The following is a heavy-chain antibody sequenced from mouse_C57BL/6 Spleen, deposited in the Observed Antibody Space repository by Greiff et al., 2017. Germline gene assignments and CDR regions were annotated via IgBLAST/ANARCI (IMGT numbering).Heavy chain of an antibody. CDR2: IYPSDSET. J-gene: IGHJ2*01. CDR3: ARLDGTRYFDY. CDR1: GYTFTSYW. D-gene: IGHD4-1*01. Sequence: QVQLQQSGAELVRPGSSVKLSCKASGYTFTSYWMDWVKQRPGQGLEWIGNIYPSDSETHYNHKFKDKATLTVDKSSSTAYMQLSSLTSEDSAVYYCARLDGTRYFDYWGQGTTLTVSS. V-gene: IGHV1-61*01.